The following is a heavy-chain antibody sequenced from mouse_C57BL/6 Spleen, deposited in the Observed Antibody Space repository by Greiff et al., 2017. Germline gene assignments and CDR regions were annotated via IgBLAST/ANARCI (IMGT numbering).Heavy chain of an antibody. D-gene: IGHD1-1*01. J-gene: IGHJ2*01. CDR3: ARSDYYGSSFDY. V-gene: IGHV14-2*01. CDR1: GFNIKDYY. Sequence: VQLQQSGAELVKPGASVKLSCTASGFNIKDYYMHWVKQRTEQGLEWIGRIDPEDGETKYAPEFPGKATITADTSSNTAYLQLSSLTSEDTAVYYCARSDYYGSSFDYWGQGATLTVSS. CDR2: IDPEDGET.